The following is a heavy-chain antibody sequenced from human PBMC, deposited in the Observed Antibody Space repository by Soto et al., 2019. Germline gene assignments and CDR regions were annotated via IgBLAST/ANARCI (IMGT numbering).Heavy chain of an antibody. CDR2: IYYSGST. Sequence: SETLPLTCTVSGGSISSSSYYWGWIRQPPGKGLEWIGSIYYSGSTYYNPSLKSRVTISVDTSKNQFSLKLSSVTAADTAVYDCARVARDSVVGLAAIKYYHEGRDVSGQGTMVTVSS. CDR3: ARVARDSVVGLAAIKYYHEGRDV. CDR1: GGSISSSSYY. D-gene: IGHD2-2*02. V-gene: IGHV4-39*01. J-gene: IGHJ6*02.